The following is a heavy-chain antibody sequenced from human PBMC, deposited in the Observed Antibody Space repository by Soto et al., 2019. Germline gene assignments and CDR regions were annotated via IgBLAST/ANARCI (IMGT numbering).Heavy chain of an antibody. V-gene: IGHV1-24*01. D-gene: IGHD3-22*01. CDR3: ATDAPSHYYDSSGYPGWVDY. CDR1: GYTLTELS. CDR2: FDPEDGET. J-gene: IGHJ4*02. Sequence: ASVKVSCKVSGYTLTELSMHWVRQAPGKGLEWMGGFDPEDGETIYAQKFQGRVTMTEDTSTDTAYMELSSLRSEDTAVYYCATDAPSHYYDSSGYPGWVDYWGQGTLVTVS.